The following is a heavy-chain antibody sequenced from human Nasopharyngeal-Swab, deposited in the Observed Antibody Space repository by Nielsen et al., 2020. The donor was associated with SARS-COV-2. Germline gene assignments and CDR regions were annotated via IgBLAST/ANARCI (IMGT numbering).Heavy chain of an antibody. J-gene: IGHJ3*02. Sequence: GGSLRLSCKASGGTFSSYAISWVRQAPGQGLEWMGGIIPIFGTANYAQKFQGRVTITADESTSTAYMELSSLRSEDTAVYYCARERPFRSGYNGAFDIWGQGTMVTVSS. V-gene: IGHV1-69*01. CDR1: GGTFSSYA. CDR2: IIPIFGTA. CDR3: ARERPFRSGYNGAFDI. D-gene: IGHD5-24*01.